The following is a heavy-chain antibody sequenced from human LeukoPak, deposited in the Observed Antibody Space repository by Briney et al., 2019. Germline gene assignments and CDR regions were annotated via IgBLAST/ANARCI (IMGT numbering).Heavy chain of an antibody. V-gene: IGHV3-30*02. CDR1: GFTFSSYS. CDR2: IRSDGSNK. D-gene: IGHD6-19*01. CDR3: ARILDSAWGELGY. J-gene: IGHJ4*02. Sequence: GGPLRLPCAASGFTFSSYSMNWVRKAPGRGLEWMAFIRSDGSNKYYADSVKGRFTISRDNPKNTLYLQMNSLRAEDTAVYYCARILDSAWGELGYWGQGTLVTVSS.